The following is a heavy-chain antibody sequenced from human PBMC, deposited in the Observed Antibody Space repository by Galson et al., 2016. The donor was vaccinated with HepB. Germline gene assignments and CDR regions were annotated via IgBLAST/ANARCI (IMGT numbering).Heavy chain of an antibody. CDR1: GLNFSPYG. Sequence: SLRLSCAASGLNFSPYGMHWVRQAPGKGLEWVAGISHDGSNTYHADSVKGRFTISRDNAKQTLFLQMNSLRAEDTAVYYCARELEKRVSTYGAFDSWGQGTLVTVSS. CDR3: ARELEKRVSTYGAFDS. V-gene: IGHV3-30*04. D-gene: IGHD2-8*01. CDR2: ISHDGSNT. J-gene: IGHJ4*02.